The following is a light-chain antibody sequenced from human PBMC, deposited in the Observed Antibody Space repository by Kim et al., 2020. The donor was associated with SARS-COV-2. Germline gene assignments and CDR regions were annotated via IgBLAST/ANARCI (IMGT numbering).Light chain of an antibody. CDR1: SCNIGSNT. CDR3: GAWDGSLNGYV. Sequence: QSVLTQPPSASGTPGQRVTISCSGSSCNIGSNTVNWYHQHPGTAPKLLIYSNNQRPSGVPARFSGSKSGTSASLAISGLQSEDEADYYCGAWDGSLNGYVFGTGTKVTVL. V-gene: IGLV1-44*01. J-gene: IGLJ1*01. CDR2: SNN.